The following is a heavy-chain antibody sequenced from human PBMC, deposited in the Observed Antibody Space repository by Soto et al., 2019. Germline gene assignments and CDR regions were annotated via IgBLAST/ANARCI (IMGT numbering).Heavy chain of an antibody. J-gene: IGHJ4*02. CDR3: AADTGRDSSGYYFDY. CDR2: IVVGSGNT. V-gene: IGHV1-58*01. CDR1: GFTFTSSA. D-gene: IGHD3-22*01. Sequence: EASVKVSCKASGFTFTSSAVQWVRQARGQRLEWIGWIVVGSGNTNYAQKFQERVTITRDMSTSTAYMELSSLRSEDTAVYYCAADTGRDSSGYYFDYWGQGTLVTVSS.